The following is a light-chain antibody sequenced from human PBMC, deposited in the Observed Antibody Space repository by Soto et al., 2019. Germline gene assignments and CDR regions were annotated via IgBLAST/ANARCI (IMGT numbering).Light chain of an antibody. CDR1: QSVSSSY. CDR3: QQFSSYPLT. Sequence: EIVMTQSPATLSVSPGERATLSCRASQSVSSSYLAWYQQKPGQAPRLLIYDASSRATGIPDRFSGGGSGTDFTLTISRLEPEDFAVYYCQQFSSYPLTFGGGTKVDNK. J-gene: IGKJ4*01. V-gene: IGKV3-20*01. CDR2: DAS.